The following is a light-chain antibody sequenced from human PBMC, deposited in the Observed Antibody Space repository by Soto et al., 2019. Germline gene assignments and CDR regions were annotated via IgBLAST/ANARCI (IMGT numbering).Light chain of an antibody. J-gene: IGLJ3*02. Sequence: QPVLTQSPSASASLGASVKLTCTLSSGHSNYAIAWHQQQPGKGPRYLMKVNSDGSHSKGDGIPDRFSGSRSGAERYLTISSLQSEDEADYYCQTWDTGIRVFGGGTKLTVL. V-gene: IGLV4-69*01. CDR3: QTWDTGIRV. CDR2: VNSDGSH. CDR1: SGHSNYA.